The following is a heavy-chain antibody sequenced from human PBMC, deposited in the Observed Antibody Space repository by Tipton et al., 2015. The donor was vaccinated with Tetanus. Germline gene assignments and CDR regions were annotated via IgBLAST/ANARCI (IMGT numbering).Heavy chain of an antibody. J-gene: IGHJ4*02. CDR1: GGSISAYY. CDR2: IYFDGST. V-gene: IGHV4-59*08. D-gene: IGHD1-1*01. Sequence: TLSLTCTVSGGSISAYYWSWIRQPPGKGLEWIGYIYFDGSTKYNPSLKSRVTISVDTSKNQFSLSLSSVIAADTAVYYCARGVSRDWNGHYFDYWGQGALVTVSS. CDR3: ARGVSRDWNGHYFDY.